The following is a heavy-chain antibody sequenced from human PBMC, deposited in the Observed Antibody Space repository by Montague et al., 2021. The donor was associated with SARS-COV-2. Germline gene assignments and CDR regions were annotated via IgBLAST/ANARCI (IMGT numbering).Heavy chain of an antibody. CDR3: ARGVLRYFDWTSPFDS. Sequence: TLSLTCTVSGGSISSGGYYWSWIRQPAGKGLEWIGRIYTSGSTNYNPSLKSRVTISVDTSKNQFSLKLSSVTAADTAVYYCARGVLRYFDWTSPFDSWGQGTLVTVSS. V-gene: IGHV4-61*02. CDR2: IYTSGST. J-gene: IGHJ4*02. CDR1: GGSISSGGYY. D-gene: IGHD3-9*01.